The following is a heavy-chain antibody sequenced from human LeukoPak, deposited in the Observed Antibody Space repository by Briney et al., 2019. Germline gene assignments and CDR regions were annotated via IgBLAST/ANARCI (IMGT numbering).Heavy chain of an antibody. V-gene: IGHV3-48*03. CDR3: ARGPPNYYDSSGYFYL. CDR1: GFTFNNFE. D-gene: IGHD3-22*01. CDR2: ISSSGNTI. J-gene: IGHJ4*02. Sequence: GGSLRLSCAASGFTFNNFEMNWVRQAPGKGLEWVSYISSSGNTIYYADSVKGRFTISRDNAENSLYLQMNSLRAEDTALYFCARGPPNYYDSSGYFYLWGQGTLVTVSS.